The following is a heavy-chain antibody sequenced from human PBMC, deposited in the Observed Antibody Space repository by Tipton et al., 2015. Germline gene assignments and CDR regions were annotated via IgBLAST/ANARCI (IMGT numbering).Heavy chain of an antibody. Sequence: TLSFTCAVYGGSFSDYYWHWIRQPPGKGLECIGEVNHSGRNNYNLSLKSRLTISVDKFKNQFSLELNSGTAADTAVYYCARVDILLSQGGMDVWGQGTTVTVSS. CDR1: GGSFSDYY. D-gene: IGHD3-10*01. CDR3: ARVDILLSQGGMDV. V-gene: IGHV4-34*01. J-gene: IGHJ6*02. CDR2: VNHSGRN.